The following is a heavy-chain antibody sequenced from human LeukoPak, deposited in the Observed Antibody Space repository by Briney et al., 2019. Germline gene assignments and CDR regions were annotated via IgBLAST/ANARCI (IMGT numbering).Heavy chain of an antibody. CDR2: IYYSGST. Sequence: SETLSLTCTVSGGSISSSSYYWGWIRQPPGKGLEWIGSIYYSGSTYYNPSLKSRVTISVDTSKNQSSLKLSSVTAADTAVYYCARRAGSYYYYGVDVWGQGTTVTVSS. D-gene: IGHD3-10*01. CDR1: GGSISSSSYY. J-gene: IGHJ6*02. CDR3: ARRAGSYYYYGVDV. V-gene: IGHV4-39*01.